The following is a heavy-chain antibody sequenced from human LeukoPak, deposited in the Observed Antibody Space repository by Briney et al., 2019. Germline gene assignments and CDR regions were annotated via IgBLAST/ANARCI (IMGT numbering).Heavy chain of an antibody. D-gene: IGHD3/OR15-3a*01. J-gene: IGHJ4*02. Sequence: SETLSLTCSGSDGSIRTYYWSWIRQSPGQGLEWIGNIYYRGDINYNPSLKSRVIISIDTSKNQFSLKVTSLTAADTAVYYCATNKDWAEADWGQGTLVIVSS. V-gene: IGHV4-59*03. CDR1: DGSIRTYY. CDR3: ATNKDWAEAD. CDR2: IYYRGDI.